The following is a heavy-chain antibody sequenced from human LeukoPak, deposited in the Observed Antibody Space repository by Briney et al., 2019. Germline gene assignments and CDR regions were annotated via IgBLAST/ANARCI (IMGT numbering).Heavy chain of an antibody. J-gene: IGHJ4*02. V-gene: IGHV3-30-3*01. CDR1: GFTFSSYA. D-gene: IGHD3-10*01. CDR2: ISYDGSNK. CDR3: ARSYYYGSGSYYDY. Sequence: GGSLRLSCAASGFTFSSYATHWVRQAPGKGLEWVAVISYDGSNKYYADSVKGRFTISRDNSKNTLYLQMNSLRAEDTAVYYCARSYYYGSGSYYDYWGQGTLVTVSS.